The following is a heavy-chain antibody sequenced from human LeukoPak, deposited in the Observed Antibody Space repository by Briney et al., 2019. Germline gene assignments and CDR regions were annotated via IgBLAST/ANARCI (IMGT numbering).Heavy chain of an antibody. J-gene: IGHJ4*02. Sequence: PSETLSLTYTVSSDSISGYYWSWIRQPPGKGLEWIGSIYSTGSTDYNPSLKSRITISVDRSMNQFSLRLSSVTAADTAVYYCARGRDDSGYFYLDFWGQGTLVTVSS. CDR2: IYSTGST. V-gene: IGHV4-59*01. CDR1: SDSISGYY. D-gene: IGHD2-21*02. CDR3: ARGRDDSGYFYLDF.